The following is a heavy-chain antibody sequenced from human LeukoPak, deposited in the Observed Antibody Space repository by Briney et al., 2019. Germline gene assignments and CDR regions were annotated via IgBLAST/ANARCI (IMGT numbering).Heavy chain of an antibody. J-gene: IGHJ4*02. CDR3: ARIEVWSGYYMDY. D-gene: IGHD3-3*01. CDR2: IYYSGST. CDR1: RYSISSAYY. Sequence: KPSETLSLTCTVSRYSISSAYYWGWIRQPPGKGLEWIGSIYYSGSTYYNASLKSRVTISVDTSKNQFSLKLSSVTAADTAVYYCARIEVWSGYYMDYWGQGTLVTVSS. V-gene: IGHV4-38-2*02.